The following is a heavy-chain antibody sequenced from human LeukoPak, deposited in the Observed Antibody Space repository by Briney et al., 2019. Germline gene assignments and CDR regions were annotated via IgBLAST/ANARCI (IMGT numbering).Heavy chain of an antibody. CDR2: IWYDGSNK. Sequence: PGGSLRLSCAASGFTFSNAWMSWVRQAPGKGLEWVAVIWYDGSNKYYADSVKGRFTISRDNSKNTLYLQMNSLRAEDTAVYYCARDAGSYGDYLYYFDYWGQGTLVTVSS. V-gene: IGHV3-33*08. J-gene: IGHJ4*02. CDR3: ARDAGSYGDYLYYFDY. D-gene: IGHD4-17*01. CDR1: GFTFSNAW.